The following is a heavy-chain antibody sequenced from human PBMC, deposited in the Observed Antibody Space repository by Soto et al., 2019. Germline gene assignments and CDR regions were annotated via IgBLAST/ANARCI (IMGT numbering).Heavy chain of an antibody. Sequence: GGSLRLSCAASGFTFSSYEVNWVRQAPGKGLEWVSYISSSGTTIYYADSVKGRFTISRDNTKNSLYLQMNSLRDEDTAVYYCTRRFDDWGRGTLVTVSS. CDR1: GFTFSSYE. V-gene: IGHV3-48*03. CDR2: ISSSGTTI. CDR3: TRRFDD. J-gene: IGHJ4*02.